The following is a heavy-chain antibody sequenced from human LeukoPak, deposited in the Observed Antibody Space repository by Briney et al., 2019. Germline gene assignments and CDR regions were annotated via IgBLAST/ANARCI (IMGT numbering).Heavy chain of an antibody. D-gene: IGHD5-18*01. CDR1: GYTFTDYY. J-gene: IGHJ6*03. V-gene: IGHV1-8*03. Sequence: ASVKVSCKASGYTFTDYYIQWVRQAPGQGLEWMGWMNPNSGNTGYAQKFQGRVTITRNTSISTAYMELSSLRSEDTAVYYCARGGYSYGYSHYYYYMDVWGNGTTVTVSS. CDR3: ARGGYSYGYSHYYYYMDV. CDR2: MNPNSGNT.